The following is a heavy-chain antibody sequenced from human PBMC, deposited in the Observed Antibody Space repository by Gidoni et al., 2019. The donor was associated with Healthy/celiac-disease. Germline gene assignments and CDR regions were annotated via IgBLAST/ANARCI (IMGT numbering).Heavy chain of an antibody. Sequence: QVQLVQSGAEVKKPGASVKVSCKASGYTFTSYAMHWVRQAPGQRLEWMGWINAGNGNTKYSQKFQGRVTSTRDTSASTAYMELSSLRSEDTAVYYCAREGYYYDSSGYYLEPMYYYYYMDVWGKGTTVTVSS. D-gene: IGHD3-22*01. CDR2: INAGNGNT. CDR3: AREGYYYDSSGYYLEPMYYYYYMDV. CDR1: GYTFTSYA. V-gene: IGHV1-3*01. J-gene: IGHJ6*03.